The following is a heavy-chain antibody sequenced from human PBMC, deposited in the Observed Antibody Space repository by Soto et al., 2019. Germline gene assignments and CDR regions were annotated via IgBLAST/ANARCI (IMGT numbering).Heavy chain of an antibody. CDR2: IDWDDDK. CDR1: EFTLNPSGMR. D-gene: IGHD3-10*01. J-gene: IGHJ4*02. V-gene: IGHV2-70*04. Sequence: GSRPTPVNPTQTLTLTCTFSEFTLNPSGMRVSWIRQPPGKALEWLARIDWDDDKFYSTSLKTRLTISKDTSKNQVVLTMTNMDPVDTATYYCARDRDYYGSGSYYFDYWGQGTLVTVS. CDR3: ARDRDYYGSGSYYFDY.